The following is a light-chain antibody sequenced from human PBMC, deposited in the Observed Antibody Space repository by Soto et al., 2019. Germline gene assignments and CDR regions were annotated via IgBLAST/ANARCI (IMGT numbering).Light chain of an antibody. CDR1: ETISTD. Sequence: DIQLTQSPSSLSASVGDRVTITCRSSETISTDLNWYQQKPGKAPKVLIYGASTLQSGVPSRFSGSGSGTDFTLTISSLQPEDFAIYYCQQSYNTPPFTFGQGTSLEIK. J-gene: IGKJ5*01. CDR3: QQSYNTPPFT. CDR2: GAS. V-gene: IGKV1-39*01.